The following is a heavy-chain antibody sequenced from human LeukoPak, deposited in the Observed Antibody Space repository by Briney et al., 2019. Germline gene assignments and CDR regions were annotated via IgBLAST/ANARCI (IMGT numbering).Heavy chain of an antibody. D-gene: IGHD1-26*01. CDR2: ISSSSSYI. J-gene: IGHJ4*02. CDR1: GFTFSSYS. CDR3: ARPARMTGGGSYPGH. Sequence: GGSLRLSCAASGFTFSSYSMNWVRQAPGKGLEWVSSISSSSSYIYYADSVKGRFTISRDNAKNSLYLQMNSLRAEDTAVYYCARPARMTGGGSYPGHWGQGTLVTVSS. V-gene: IGHV3-21*01.